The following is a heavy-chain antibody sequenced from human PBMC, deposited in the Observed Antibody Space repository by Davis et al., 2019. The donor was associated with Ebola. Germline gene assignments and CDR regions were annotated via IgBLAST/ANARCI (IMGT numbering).Heavy chain of an antibody. CDR2: IYSGGST. Sequence: PGGSLRLSCAASGFTFSSYAMSWVRQAPGKGLEWVSVIYSGGSTYYADSVKGRFTISRHNSKNTLYLQMNSLRAEDTAVYYCARDAISGGFDPWGQGTLVTVSS. D-gene: IGHD3-10*01. J-gene: IGHJ5*02. CDR1: GFTFSSYA. V-gene: IGHV3-53*04. CDR3: ARDAISGGFDP.